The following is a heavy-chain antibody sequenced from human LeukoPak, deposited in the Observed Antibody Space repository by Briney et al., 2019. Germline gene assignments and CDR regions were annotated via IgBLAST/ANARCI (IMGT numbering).Heavy chain of an antibody. CDR2: FDPEDGET. CDR1: GYTLTELS. V-gene: IGHV1-24*01. Sequence: ASVKVSCKVSGYTLTELSMHWVRQAPGKGLEWMGGFDPEDGETIYAQKFQGRVTMTEDTSTGTAYMELSSLRSEDTAVYYCATPYYYDSSGYYYREYYFDYWGQGTLVTVSS. D-gene: IGHD3-22*01. J-gene: IGHJ4*02. CDR3: ATPYYYDSSGYYYREYYFDY.